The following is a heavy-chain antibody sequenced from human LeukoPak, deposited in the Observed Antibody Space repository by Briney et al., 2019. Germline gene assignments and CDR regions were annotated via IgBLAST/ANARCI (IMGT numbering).Heavy chain of an antibody. CDR1: GFTFSSYA. CDR3: AKAHGVVVVPAATGRSFDY. D-gene: IGHD2-2*01. CDR2: ISGSGGST. V-gene: IGHV3-23*01. J-gene: IGHJ4*02. Sequence: GGSLRLSCAASGFTFSSYAMSWVRQAPGKGLEWVSAISGSGGSTYYADSVKGRFTISRDNSKNTLYLQMNSLRAEDTAVYYCAKAHGVVVVPAATGRSFDYWGQGTLVTVSS.